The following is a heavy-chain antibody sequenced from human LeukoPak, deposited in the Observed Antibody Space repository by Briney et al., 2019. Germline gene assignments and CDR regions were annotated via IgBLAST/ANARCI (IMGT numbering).Heavy chain of an antibody. CDR1: GFTFSNYG. Sequence: GRSLRLSCAASGFTFSNYGMHWVRQAPGKGLEWVAVISYDGSNEYYADSVKGRFTISRDNSKNTLFLQMNTLRAEDTAVYYCAKVLRTPYWYFDLWGRGTLVTVSS. V-gene: IGHV3-30*18. CDR3: AKVLRTPYWYFDL. J-gene: IGHJ2*01. CDR2: ISYDGSNE.